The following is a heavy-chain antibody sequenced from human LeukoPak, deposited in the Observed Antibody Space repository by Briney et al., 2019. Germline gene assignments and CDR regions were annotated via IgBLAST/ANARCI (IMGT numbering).Heavy chain of an antibody. V-gene: IGHV3-23*01. CDR3: ARGTSNYDILTGYYSDVDY. J-gene: IGHJ4*02. CDR1: GFTFSSYA. D-gene: IGHD3-9*01. Sequence: PGGSLRLSCAASGFTFSSYAMSWVRQAPGKGLEWVSAISGSGGSTYYADSVKGRFTISRDNAKNSLYLQMNSLRAEDTAVYYCARGTSNYDILTGYYSDVDYWGQGTLVTVSS. CDR2: ISGSGGST.